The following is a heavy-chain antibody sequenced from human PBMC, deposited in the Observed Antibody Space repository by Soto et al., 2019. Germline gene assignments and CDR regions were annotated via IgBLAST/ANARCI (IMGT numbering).Heavy chain of an antibody. CDR2: IYPGDSDT. D-gene: IGHD6-6*01. J-gene: IGHJ6*02. CDR3: ARLGAARPLYSYYATDV. V-gene: IGHV5-51*01. CDR1: GYSFTSYW. Sequence: GESLKISCKGSGYSFTSYWIGWVRQMPGKGLEWMGIIYPGDSDTRYSPSLQGQAIISVDKSISTSYLQWSSLKASDTAMYYCARLGAARPLYSYYATDVWGQGTRVTVSS.